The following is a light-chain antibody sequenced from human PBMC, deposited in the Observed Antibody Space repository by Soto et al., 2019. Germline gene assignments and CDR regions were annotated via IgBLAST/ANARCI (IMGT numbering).Light chain of an antibody. V-gene: IGKV1-17*01. CDR2: AAS. J-gene: IGKJ4*01. Sequence: DIQMTQSPSSLSASVGDRVTITCRASQGIGSDLGWYQQKPGKAPKRLIYAASSLQSGVPSRFSGMGSGTEFTLTISSLQPEDFATYYCLQHNSYPPTFGGGTKVEIK. CDR3: LQHNSYPPT. CDR1: QGIGSD.